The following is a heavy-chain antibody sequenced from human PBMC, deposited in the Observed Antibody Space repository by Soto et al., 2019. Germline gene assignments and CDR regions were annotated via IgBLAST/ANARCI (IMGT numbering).Heavy chain of an antibody. CDR3: ARHVSGRAATPLNYYYGVDV. CDR2: IFYSGST. J-gene: IGHJ6*02. Sequence: SETLSLTCTVSGGSISSSSYYWGWIRQPPGKGLEWIGSIFYSGSTYYNPSLKSRVTMSVDTSKNQFSLKLTSVTAADTAVFYCARHVSGRAATPLNYYYGVDVWGQGTTVTVSS. D-gene: IGHD6-13*01. CDR1: GGSISSSSYY. V-gene: IGHV4-39*01.